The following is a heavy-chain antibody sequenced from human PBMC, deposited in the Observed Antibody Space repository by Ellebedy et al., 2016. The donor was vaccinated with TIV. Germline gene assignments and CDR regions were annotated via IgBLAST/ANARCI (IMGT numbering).Heavy chain of an antibody. V-gene: IGHV4-59*01. CDR2: IFYSVTT. J-gene: IGHJ4*02. CDR1: GGSTSSYY. CDR3: ARVVTTSGIDY. Sequence: MPSETLSLTCTVSGGSTSSYYWSWIRQSPGKGLEWIGYIFYSVTTNYNPSLKSRVTISVDTAKNQFSLKLSSVTAADTAVYYCARVVTTSGIDYWGQGTLVTVSS. D-gene: IGHD4-17*01.